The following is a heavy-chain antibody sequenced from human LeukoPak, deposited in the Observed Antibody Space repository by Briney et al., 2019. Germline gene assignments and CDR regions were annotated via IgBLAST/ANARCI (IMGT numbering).Heavy chain of an antibody. CDR2: IYYSGST. D-gene: IGHD2-2*01. CDR1: GGSISSYY. V-gene: IGHV4-59*01. CDR3: ARLGSCTSTSCLPFDP. J-gene: IGHJ5*02. Sequence: SETLSLTCTVSGGSISSYYWSWIRQPPGKGLEWIGYIYYSGSTNYNPSLKSRVTISVDTSKNQFSLKLSSVTAADTAVYYCARLGSCTSTSCLPFDPSGQGTLVTVYS.